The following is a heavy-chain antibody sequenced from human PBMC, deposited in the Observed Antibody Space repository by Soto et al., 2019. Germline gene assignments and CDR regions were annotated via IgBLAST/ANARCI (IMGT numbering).Heavy chain of an antibody. CDR2: LSYDGSNT. J-gene: IGHJ4*02. D-gene: IGHD1-26*01. V-gene: IGHV3-30*18. CDR3: AKEGGLSGSYYISSSYYFDY. Sequence: GGSLRLSCVASGFTFSSYGMHWVRQAPGKGLEWVAILSYDGSNTYYADSVKGRFTISRDNSKNTLYLQMNSLRAEDTSVYYFAKEGGLSGSYYISSSYYFDYWGQGTLVTVSS. CDR1: GFTFSSYG.